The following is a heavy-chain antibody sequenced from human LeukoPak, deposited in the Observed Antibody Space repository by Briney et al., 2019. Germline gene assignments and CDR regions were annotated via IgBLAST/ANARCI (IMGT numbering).Heavy chain of an antibody. Sequence: PGGSLRLSCAASGFTFSSYGMHWVRQAPGKGLEWVAVISYDGSNKYYADSVKGRFTISRDNSKNTLYLQMNSLRAEDTAVYYCARQGSRNYDSSGDDYWGQGTLVTVSS. CDR3: ARQGSRNYDSSGDDY. CDR1: GFTFSSYG. D-gene: IGHD3-22*01. CDR2: ISYDGSNK. V-gene: IGHV3-30*03. J-gene: IGHJ4*02.